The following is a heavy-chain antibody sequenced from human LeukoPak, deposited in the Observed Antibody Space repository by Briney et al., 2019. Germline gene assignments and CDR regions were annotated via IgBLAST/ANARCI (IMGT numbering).Heavy chain of an antibody. V-gene: IGHV4-39*07. J-gene: IGHJ4*02. CDR2: IYYSGST. CDR3: ATTTIRLGY. Sequence: SETLSLTCTVSGGSISSGSYYWGWIRQPPGKGLEWIGSIYYSGSTYYNPSLKSRVTISVDTSKNQFSLKLRSVTAADTAVYYCATTTIRLGYWGQGTLVTVSS. CDR1: GGSISSGSYY. D-gene: IGHD1-26*01.